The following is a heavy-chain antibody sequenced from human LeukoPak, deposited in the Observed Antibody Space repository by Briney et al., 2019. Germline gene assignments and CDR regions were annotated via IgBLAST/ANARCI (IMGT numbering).Heavy chain of an antibody. D-gene: IGHD5-24*01. CDR2: IRYDGSNK. V-gene: IGHV3-30*02. J-gene: IGHJ4*02. CDR3: EKGLMSAEEMASDEFDH. CDR1: GFTFSSNG. Sequence: GGSLRLSCAASGFTFSSNGMHWVRQAPGKGLEWVAFIRYDGSNKYYADYVKGRFTISRDNSKNTLYLQMNSLRGVETAETYCEKGLMSAEEMASDEFDHWGQGTLVTVSS.